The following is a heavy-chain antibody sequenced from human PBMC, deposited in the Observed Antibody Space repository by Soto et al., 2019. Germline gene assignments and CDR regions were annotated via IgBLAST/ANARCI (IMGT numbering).Heavy chain of an antibody. V-gene: IGHV3-30*18. CDR1: GFTFSSYG. CDR3: AKDGRPWKWLPRFDWFDP. CDR2: ISYDGSNK. J-gene: IGHJ5*02. Sequence: QVQLVESGGGVVQPGRSLRLSCAASGFTFSSYGMHWVRQAPGKGLEWVAVISYDGSNKYYADSVKGRFTISRDNSKNTLYLQMNSLRAEDTAVYYCAKDGRPWKWLPRFDWFDPWGQGTLVTVSS. D-gene: IGHD5-12*01.